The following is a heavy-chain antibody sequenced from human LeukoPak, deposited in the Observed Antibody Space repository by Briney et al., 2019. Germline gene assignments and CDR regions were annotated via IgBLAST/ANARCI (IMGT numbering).Heavy chain of an antibody. V-gene: IGHV3-11*01. CDR1: GLTFSDYY. CDR3: AKDSYYDFWSGYYRNCYYYMDV. D-gene: IGHD3-3*01. J-gene: IGHJ6*03. CDR2: ISSSGSTI. Sequence: PGGSLRLSCAASGLTFSDYYMSWIRQAPGKGLEWVSYISSSGSTIYYADSVKDRFTISRDNAKNTLYLQMNSLRAEDTAVYYCAKDSYYDFWSGYYRNCYYYMDVWGKGTTVTVSS.